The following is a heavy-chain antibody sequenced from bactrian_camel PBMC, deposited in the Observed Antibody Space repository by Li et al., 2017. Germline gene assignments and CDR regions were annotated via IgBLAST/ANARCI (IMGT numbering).Heavy chain of an antibody. CDR1: GNTYSRHC. V-gene: IGHV3S1*01. J-gene: IGHJ4*01. CDR2: IQDDGAK. Sequence: HVQLVESGGGSVQAGGSLRLSCELSGNTYSRHCLGWFRRAPGKGREMVAQIQDDGAKHYDSTAEGRFTISKDAAKDTLDLRMTSLKPEDSGMYYCAVDGPVAFCSDYPSDFRGWGQGTQVTVS. CDR3: AVDGPVAFCSDYPSDFRG. D-gene: IGHD2*01.